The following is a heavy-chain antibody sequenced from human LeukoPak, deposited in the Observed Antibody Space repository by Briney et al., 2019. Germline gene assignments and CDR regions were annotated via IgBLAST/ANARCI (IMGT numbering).Heavy chain of an antibody. Sequence: GGSLGLSCAASGFTFSNYAMNWVRQAPGKGLEWISYIRSSPSTIYYAHSVKGRFTVSRDNAKNSLYLQMNSLRAEDTAVYYCAKDPRGGYSGSWYFDYWGQGTLVTVSS. J-gene: IGHJ4*02. V-gene: IGHV3-48*01. CDR3: AKDPRGGYSGSWYFDY. D-gene: IGHD1-26*01. CDR1: GFTFSNYA. CDR2: IRSSPSTI.